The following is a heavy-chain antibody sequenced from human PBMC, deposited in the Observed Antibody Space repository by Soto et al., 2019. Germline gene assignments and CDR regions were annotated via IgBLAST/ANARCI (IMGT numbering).Heavy chain of an antibody. CDR1: GYTFSTYA. CDR3: ARGKGMEENYYYYGMDV. Sequence: APVKVSCKTSGYTFSTYALHWVRQDPRQGLEWMGWINGANGHTRYSQKFKDRVTISRDTPASTAYMELSGLRSEDTAVYYCARGKGMEENYYYYGMDVWGQGTTVTV. CDR2: INGANGHT. J-gene: IGHJ6*02. V-gene: IGHV1-3*01. D-gene: IGHD1-1*01.